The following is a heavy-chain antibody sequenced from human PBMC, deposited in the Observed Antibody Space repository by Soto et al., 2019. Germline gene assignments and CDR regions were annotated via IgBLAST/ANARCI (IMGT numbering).Heavy chain of an antibody. CDR1: GFAFSNCA. CDR3: AKGATSTWYDFDH. V-gene: IGHV3-23*01. D-gene: IGHD6-13*01. Sequence: EVQLLESGGGVVQPGGSLRLSCTASGFAFSNCAMSWVRQAPGKGLEWVSGIYGSGDNTHYADSVKGRFAISRDNSKDTLYLQVSYLRAEDMAVYYCAKGATSTWYDFDHWGQGTLVIVSS. J-gene: IGHJ4*02. CDR2: IYGSGDNT.